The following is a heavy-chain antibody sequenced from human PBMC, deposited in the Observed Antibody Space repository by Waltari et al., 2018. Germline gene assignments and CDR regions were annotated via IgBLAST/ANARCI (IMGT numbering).Heavy chain of an antibody. Sequence: EVQVVESGGGVVQPGGSLRLSCAASGSSLSSYWVHWVRQAPGKGLVWVSRINSDGSSTSYADFVKGRFTISRDNAKNMVYLQMSSLRVDDTAVYYCARLGCSGGSCSPWGQGTLVSVSS. CDR1: GSSLSSYW. V-gene: IGHV3-74*01. J-gene: IGHJ5*02. CDR3: ARLGCSGGSCSP. CDR2: INSDGSST. D-gene: IGHD2-15*01.